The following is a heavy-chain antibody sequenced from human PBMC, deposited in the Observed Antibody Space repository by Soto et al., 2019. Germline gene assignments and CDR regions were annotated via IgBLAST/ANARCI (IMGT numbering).Heavy chain of an antibody. Sequence: ASVKVSCKASGYTFTGYYMHWVRQAPGQGLEWMGWINPNSGGTNYAQKFQGWVTMTRDTSISTAYMELSRLRSDDTAVYYCARDSIVGATEPGIYYYYYGMDVWGQGTTVTVSS. CDR3: ARDSIVGATEPGIYYYYYGMDV. J-gene: IGHJ6*02. CDR2: INPNSGGT. CDR1: GYTFTGYY. D-gene: IGHD1-26*01. V-gene: IGHV1-2*04.